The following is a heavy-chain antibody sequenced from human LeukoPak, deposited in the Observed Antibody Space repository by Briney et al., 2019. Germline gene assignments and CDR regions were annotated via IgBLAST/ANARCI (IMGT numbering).Heavy chain of an antibody. J-gene: IGHJ4*02. Sequence: PGGSLRLSCAASGFVFRNYFMSWVRQAPGKGLEWVASIKNDGSEIYYVDSVRGRYTISRDNTKNSLYLQMSSLRAEDTAVCYCARDRGWRTSGYYLYYFEYWGQGTLVTFSS. D-gene: IGHD3-3*01. CDR1: GFVFRNYF. CDR3: ARDRGWRTSGYYLYYFEY. CDR2: IKNDGSEI. V-gene: IGHV3-7*01.